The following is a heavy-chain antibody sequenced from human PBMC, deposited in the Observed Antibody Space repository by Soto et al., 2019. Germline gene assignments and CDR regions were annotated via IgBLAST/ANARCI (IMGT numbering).Heavy chain of an antibody. Sequence: PXXSLRLACAASEFVFSGYNMHWVLQAPGKGLEWVSYISGDSKSIYYADSVKGRFTISRDNAKNSLYLQMNSLRDEDTAVYFCARDDYDGSGCLWGQGTLVTVSS. CDR3: ARDDYDGSGCL. CDR2: ISGDSKSI. J-gene: IGHJ4*02. V-gene: IGHV3-48*02. D-gene: IGHD3-22*01. CDR1: EFVFSGYN.